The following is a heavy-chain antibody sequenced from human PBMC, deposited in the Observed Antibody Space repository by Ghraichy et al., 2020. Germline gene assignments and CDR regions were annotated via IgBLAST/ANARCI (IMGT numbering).Heavy chain of an antibody. CDR1: GGSFSGYY. J-gene: IGHJ5*02. Sequence: SETLSLTCAVYGGSFSGYYWSWIRQPPGKGLEWIEEINHSGSTNYNPSLKSRVTISVDTSKNQFSRKLSSVTAADTAVYYCARGRNTGIWFGGAWFDPWGQGTLVTVSS. CDR3: ARGRNTGIWFGGAWFDP. V-gene: IGHV4-34*01. CDR2: INHSGST. D-gene: IGHD3-10*01.